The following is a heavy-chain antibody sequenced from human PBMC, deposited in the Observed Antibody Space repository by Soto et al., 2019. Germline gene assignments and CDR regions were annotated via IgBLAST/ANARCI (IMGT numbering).Heavy chain of an antibody. CDR2: IDPSDSQT. D-gene: IGHD3-22*01. CDR3: ARQIYDSDTGPNFQYYFDS. Sequence: GESLKISCKGSGYSFAGYWITWVRQKPGKGLEWMGRIDPSDSQTYYSPSFRGHVTISVTKSITTVFLQWSSLRASDTAMYYCARQIYDSDTGPNFQYYFDSWGQGTPATVSS. CDR1: GYSFAGYW. J-gene: IGHJ4*02. V-gene: IGHV5-10-1*01.